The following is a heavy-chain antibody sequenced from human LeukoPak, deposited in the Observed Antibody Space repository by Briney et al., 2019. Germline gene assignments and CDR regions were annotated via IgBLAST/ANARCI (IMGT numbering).Heavy chain of an antibody. Sequence: GGSLRLSCAGSGFTFSDFWMTWVRQTPGKGLEWVANIKEDGTEKNLVDSVKGRFTISRDNAKNSLYLQMNSLRAEDTAVYYCANGAVAGTPNYYGMDVWGQGTTVTVSS. V-gene: IGHV3-7*01. CDR3: ANGAVAGTPNYYGMDV. J-gene: IGHJ6*02. CDR1: GFTFSDFW. CDR2: IKEDGTEK. D-gene: IGHD6-19*01.